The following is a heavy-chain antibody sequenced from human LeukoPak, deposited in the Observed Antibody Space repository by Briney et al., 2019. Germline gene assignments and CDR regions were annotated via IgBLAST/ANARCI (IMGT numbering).Heavy chain of an antibody. V-gene: IGHV3-21*05. CDR1: GFTFSSYS. CDR2: ISSSSSYI. Sequence: GGSLRLSCAASGFTFSSYSMNWVRQAPGKGLEWVSYISSSSSYIYYADSVKGRFTISRDNAKNSLYLQMNSLRAEDTAVYYCARDSEILMFDYWGQGTLITVSS. D-gene: IGHD3-9*01. CDR3: ARDSEILMFDY. J-gene: IGHJ4*02.